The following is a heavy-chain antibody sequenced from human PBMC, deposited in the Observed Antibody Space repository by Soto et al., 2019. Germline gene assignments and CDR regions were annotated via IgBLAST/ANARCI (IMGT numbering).Heavy chain of an antibody. J-gene: IGHJ4*02. Sequence: SETLSLTCTVSGGSISSSSYYWGWIRQPPGKGLEWIGSIYYSGSTYYNPSLKSRVTISVGTSKNQFSLKLSSVTAADTAVYYCARQNDPIFEVSYFDYWGQGTLVTVSS. CDR2: IYYSGST. V-gene: IGHV4-39*01. D-gene: IGHD3-3*01. CDR3: ARQNDPIFEVSYFDY. CDR1: GGSISSSSYY.